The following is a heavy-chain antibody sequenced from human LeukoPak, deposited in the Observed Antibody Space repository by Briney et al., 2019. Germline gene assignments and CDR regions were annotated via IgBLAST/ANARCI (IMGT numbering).Heavy chain of an antibody. D-gene: IGHD5-18*01. J-gene: IGHJ6*03. CDR3: ARHSGYSYGYAYYYYYMDV. V-gene: IGHV4-39*01. CDR1: GGSISSSSYY. Sequence: PSETPSLTCTVSGGSISSSSYYWGWIRQPPGKGLEWIGSIYYSGSTYYNPSLKSRVTISVDPSKNQFSLKLSSVTAADTAVYYCARHSGYSYGYAYYYYYMDVWGKGTTVTVSS. CDR2: IYYSGST.